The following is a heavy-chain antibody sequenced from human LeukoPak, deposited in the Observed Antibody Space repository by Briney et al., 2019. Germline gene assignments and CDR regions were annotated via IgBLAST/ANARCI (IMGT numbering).Heavy chain of an antibody. D-gene: IGHD3-3*01. J-gene: IGHJ3*02. V-gene: IGHV1-18*01. CDR1: GYTFTSYG. CDR3: AREPHYYDFWSGYSDAFDI. CDR2: ISAYNGNT. Sequence: GASVKVSCKASGYTFTSYGISWVRQAPGQGLEWMGWISAYNGNTNYAQKLQGRVTMTTDTSTSTAYMELRSLRSDDTAVYYCAREPHYYDFWSGYSDAFDIWGQGTMVTVSS.